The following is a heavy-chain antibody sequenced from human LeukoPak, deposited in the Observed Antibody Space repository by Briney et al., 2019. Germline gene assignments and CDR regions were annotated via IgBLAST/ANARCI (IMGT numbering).Heavy chain of an antibody. V-gene: IGHV4-4*09. Sequence: SETLSLTCTVSGGSISSYYWSWIRQPPGKGLEWIGYIYTSGSTNYNPSLKSRVTISEDTSKNQFSLKLSSVTAADTAVYYCARHATTGSGSYYLSGFDPWGQGTLVTVSS. J-gene: IGHJ5*02. CDR1: GGSISSYY. CDR3: ARHATTGSGSYYLSGFDP. D-gene: IGHD3-10*01. CDR2: IYTSGST.